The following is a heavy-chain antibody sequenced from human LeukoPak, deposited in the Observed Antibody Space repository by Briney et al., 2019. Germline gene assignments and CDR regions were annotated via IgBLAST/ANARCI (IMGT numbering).Heavy chain of an antibody. D-gene: IGHD3-22*01. CDR1: GFTFSSYA. J-gene: IGHJ1*01. Sequence: PGGSLRLSCAASGFTFSSYAMSWVRQAPGKGLEWVSAISGSGGSTYYADSVKGRFTISRDNSKNTLYLQMNSLRAEDTAVYYCAKARVRDYYDSSGLTTGVFHHWGQGTLVTVSS. CDR2: ISGSGGST. CDR3: AKARVRDYYDSSGLTTGVFHH. V-gene: IGHV3-23*01.